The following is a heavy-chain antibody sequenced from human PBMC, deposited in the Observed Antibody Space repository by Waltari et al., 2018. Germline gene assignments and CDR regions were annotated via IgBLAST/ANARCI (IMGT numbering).Heavy chain of an antibody. J-gene: IGHJ4*02. CDR3: ARSKSSADGIAFEY. CDR1: GFTVSGSY. D-gene: IGHD6-13*01. V-gene: IGHV3-53*04. Sequence: EVQLVESGGGLVQPGGSLRLSCAGSGFTVSGSYMSWVRQAPGKGLEWVSVIYSSGWTYYADSAKGRFSVSRHSSENTLYLEMNNLRIEDTALYYCARSKSSADGIAFEYWGQGTLVTVSS. CDR2: IYSSGWT.